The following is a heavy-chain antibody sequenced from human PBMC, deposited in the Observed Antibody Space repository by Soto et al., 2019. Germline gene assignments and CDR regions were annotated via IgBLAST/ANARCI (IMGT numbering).Heavy chain of an antibody. CDR3: AKEAVVVPAAIIYGYFDL. CDR2: ISGSGGST. J-gene: IGHJ2*01. CDR1: GFTFSSYA. D-gene: IGHD2-2*02. Sequence: EVQLLESGGGLVQPGGSLRLSCAASGFTFSSYAMSWVRQAPGKGLEWVSAISGSGGSTYYADSVKGRFTISRDNSKNTLYLQMNSLRAEDTAVYYCAKEAVVVPAAIIYGYFDLWGRGTLVTVSS. V-gene: IGHV3-23*01.